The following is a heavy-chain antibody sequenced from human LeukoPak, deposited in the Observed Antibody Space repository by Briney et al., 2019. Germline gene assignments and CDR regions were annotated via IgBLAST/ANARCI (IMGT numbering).Heavy chain of an antibody. D-gene: IGHD6-19*01. V-gene: IGHV3-48*02. J-gene: IGHJ4*02. CDR3: ATYVGYSSRRYGDY. CDR2: ISTYSSNI. CDR1: AFTFSSYS. Sequence: GGSLTPSSPASAFTFSSYSMDWVRQPQGKGMGWVSYISTYSSNINYADKVKGRFTVSRDKAKNSLYLQMSSLRDEDTAVYYCATYVGYSSRRYGDYGDQGTLALVSS.